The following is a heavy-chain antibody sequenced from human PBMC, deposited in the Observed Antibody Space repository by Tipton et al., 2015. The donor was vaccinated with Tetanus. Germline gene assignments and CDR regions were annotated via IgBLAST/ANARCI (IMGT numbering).Heavy chain of an antibody. CDR3: AKEFQRARIRFFDS. CDR2: IRQDGNIQ. J-gene: IGHJ4*02. CDR1: GFMFSTNW. Sequence: SLRLSCEASGFMFSTNWMSWVRQAPGKGLEWVANIRQDGNIQYYTDSVKGRFTISRDNSKHTLYLQMNSLRAEDTAVYYCAKEFQRARIRFFDSWGQGTQVTASS. D-gene: IGHD2-15*01. V-gene: IGHV3-7*04.